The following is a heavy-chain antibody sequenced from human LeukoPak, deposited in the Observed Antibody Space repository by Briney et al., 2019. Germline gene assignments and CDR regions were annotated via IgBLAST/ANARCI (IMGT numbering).Heavy chain of an antibody. CDR2: ISSSSSTI. CDR3: ARGAYYYYMDV. J-gene: IGHJ6*03. Sequence: GGSLRLSCAASGFTLSSYSMYWVRQAPGKGLEWVSYISSSSSTIYYADSVKGRFTISRDNAKNSLYLQMNSLIAEDTAVYYCARGAYYYYMDVWGKGTTVTVSS. CDR1: GFTLSSYS. V-gene: IGHV3-48*04.